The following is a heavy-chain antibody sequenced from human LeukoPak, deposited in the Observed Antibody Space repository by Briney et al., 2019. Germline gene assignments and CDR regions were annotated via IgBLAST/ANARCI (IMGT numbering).Heavy chain of an antibody. Sequence: RPSETLSLTCTVSGVSISSSNSYWGWIRQPPGKGLEWIGSIYYSGNTYYNASLKSQVSISIDTSKNQFSLRLTSVTAADTAVYYCARVSSPEDIVVVGWRGYYYYYMDVWGKGTTVTISS. CDR3: ARVSSPEDIVVVGWRGYYYYYMDV. CDR1: GVSISSSNSY. CDR2: IYYSGNT. V-gene: IGHV4-39*01. D-gene: IGHD2-2*01. J-gene: IGHJ6*03.